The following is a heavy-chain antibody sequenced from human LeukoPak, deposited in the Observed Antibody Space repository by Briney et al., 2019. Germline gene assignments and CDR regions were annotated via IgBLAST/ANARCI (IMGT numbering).Heavy chain of an antibody. CDR2: ISYDESNK. J-gene: IGHJ3*02. D-gene: IGHD5-24*01. CDR3: ARDVDSTNDAFDI. V-gene: IGHV3-30*04. CDR1: GFTFNSYA. Sequence: GGSLRLSCAASGFTFNSYAMHWVRQAPGKGLEWVAVISYDESNKYYADSLKGRLTISRDNSKNTLYLQMNSLRAEDTAVYYCARDVDSTNDAFDIWGQGTMVTVSS.